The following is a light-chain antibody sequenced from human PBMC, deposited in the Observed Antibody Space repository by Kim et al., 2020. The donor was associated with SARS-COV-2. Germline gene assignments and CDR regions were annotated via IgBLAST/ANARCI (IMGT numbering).Light chain of an antibody. CDR3: GTWDNSLGAGV. CDR1: SSNIGNNY. CDR2: DNN. V-gene: IGLV1-51*01. Sequence: GKKVTIACSGSSSNIGNNYVSWYQHRPRTAPKLLIYDNNKRPSGIPDRFSGSKSGTSATLGITGLQTGDEADYYCGTWDNSLGAGVFGGGTQLTVL. J-gene: IGLJ3*02.